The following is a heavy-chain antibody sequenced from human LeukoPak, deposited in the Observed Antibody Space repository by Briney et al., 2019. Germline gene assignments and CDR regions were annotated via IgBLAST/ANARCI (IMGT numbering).Heavy chain of an antibody. CDR3: ARGYSSGWYVNWFDP. D-gene: IGHD6-19*01. J-gene: IGHJ5*02. CDR1: GGSISSYY. CDR2: IYYSGST. V-gene: IGHV4-59*01. Sequence: SETPSLTCTVSGGSISSYYWSWIRQPPGKGLEWIGYIYYSGSTNYNPSLKSRVTISVDTSKNQFSLKLSSVTAADTAVYYCARGYSSGWYVNWFDPWGQGTLVTVSS.